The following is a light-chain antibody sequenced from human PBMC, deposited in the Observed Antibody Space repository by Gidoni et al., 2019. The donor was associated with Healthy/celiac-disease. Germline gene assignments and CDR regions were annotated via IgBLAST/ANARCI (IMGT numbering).Light chain of an antibody. J-gene: IGKJ4*01. Sequence: EIVFTQSPGTLSLSPGERATLSCRASQSVSSSYLAWYQQKPGQAPRLLIYGASSRATGIPDRFSGSGSGTDFTLTISRLEPEDFAVYYCQQYGSSREGFGGGTKVEIK. CDR1: QSVSSSY. CDR2: GAS. CDR3: QQYGSSREG. V-gene: IGKV3-20*01.